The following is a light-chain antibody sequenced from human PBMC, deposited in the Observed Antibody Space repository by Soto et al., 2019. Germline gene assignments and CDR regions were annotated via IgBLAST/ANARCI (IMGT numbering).Light chain of an antibody. Sequence: IVLTHSPGTLSLSPGERATLSCRASQSVSSSYLAWYQQKPGQAPRLLIYGASSRATGIPDRFSGSGSGTDFTLTITRLEPEDFALYYCQQYGGSPITFGLGTRLEIK. J-gene: IGKJ5*01. CDR3: QQYGGSPIT. V-gene: IGKV3-20*01. CDR1: QSVSSSY. CDR2: GAS.